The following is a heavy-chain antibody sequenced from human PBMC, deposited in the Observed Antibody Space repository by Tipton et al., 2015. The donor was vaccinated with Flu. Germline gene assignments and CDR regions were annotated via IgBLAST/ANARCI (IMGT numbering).Heavy chain of an antibody. CDR1: GSSVNSNNW. V-gene: IGHV4-4*02. Sequence: SLRLSCAVSGSSVNSNNWWSWVRQPPGKGLEWIGEVFYSGYTNYNPSLKSRVTMSLDNSKNQSSLKLSSVTAADTAIYYCARDYGDYYFDSWGQGTLVTVSS. J-gene: IGHJ4*02. D-gene: IGHD4-17*01. CDR2: VFYSGYT. CDR3: ARDYGDYYFDS.